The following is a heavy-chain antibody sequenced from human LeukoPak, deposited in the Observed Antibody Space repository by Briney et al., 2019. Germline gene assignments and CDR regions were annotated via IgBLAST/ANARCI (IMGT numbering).Heavy chain of an antibody. CDR3: ARGDLGSSGWYDNWFDP. J-gene: IGHJ5*02. Sequence: GASVKVSCKASGYTFTSYDINWVRQATGQGLEWMGWMNPNSGNTGYAQKFRGRVTMTRNTSISTAYMELSSLRSEDTAVYYCARGDLGSSGWYDNWFDPWGQGTLVTVSS. D-gene: IGHD6-19*01. CDR1: GYTFTSYD. V-gene: IGHV1-8*01. CDR2: MNPNSGNT.